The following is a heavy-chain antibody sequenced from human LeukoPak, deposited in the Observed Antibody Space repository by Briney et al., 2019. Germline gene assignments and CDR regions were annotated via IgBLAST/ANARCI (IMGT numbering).Heavy chain of an antibody. V-gene: IGHV3-33*06. CDR1: GFTFSSYG. J-gene: IGHJ5*02. D-gene: IGHD2-2*03. Sequence: GRSLRLSCAASGFTFSSYGMHWVRQAPGKGLEWVAVIWHDGSNKYYADSVKGRFTISRDNAKNKPYLQMNSLRAEDTAVYYCAKDGFCSSSSCYPLNWFDPWGQGTLVTVSS. CDR2: IWHDGSNK. CDR3: AKDGFCSSSSCYPLNWFDP.